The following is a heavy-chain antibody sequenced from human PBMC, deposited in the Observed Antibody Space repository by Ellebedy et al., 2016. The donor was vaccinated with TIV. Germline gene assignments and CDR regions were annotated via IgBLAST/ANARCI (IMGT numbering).Heavy chain of an antibody. D-gene: IGHD4-23*01. CDR1: GYTFTSYY. V-gene: IGHV1-46*01. J-gene: IGHJ3*02. CDR3: ARGHYGGNRAFDI. Sequence: ASVKVSCKASGYTFTSYYLHWVRQAPGQGLEWVGIIDPSVGGTKYPQRFQGRVTMTRDKSTSTVDMFLNSLRSEDTAVYYCARGHYGGNRAFDIWGQGTMVTVSS. CDR2: IDPSVGGT.